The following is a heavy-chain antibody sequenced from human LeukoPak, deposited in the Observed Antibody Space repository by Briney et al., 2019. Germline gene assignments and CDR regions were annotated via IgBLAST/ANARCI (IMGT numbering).Heavy chain of an antibody. D-gene: IGHD6-19*01. CDR1: GGSISSYY. V-gene: IGHV4-4*07. CDR2: IYTSGST. CDR3: ARSIAVAGKVNYFDY. J-gene: IGHJ4*02. Sequence: SETLSLTCTVSGGSISSYYWSWIWQPAGKGLEWVGRIYTSGSTNYNPSLKSRVTMSADTSKNQFSLKLSSVTAADTAVYYCARSIAVAGKVNYFDYWGQGTLVAVSS.